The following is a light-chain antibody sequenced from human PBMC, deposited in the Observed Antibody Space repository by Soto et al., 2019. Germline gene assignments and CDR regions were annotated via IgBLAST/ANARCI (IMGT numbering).Light chain of an antibody. CDR2: DAS. CDR3: QQYNSPWT. V-gene: IGKV1-5*01. Sequence: DIQMTQSPSTLSASVGDRVTITCRASQSISSWLAWYQQKAGKAPKLLIYDASSLESGVPSRFSGSGSGTEFTLTISSLQPDDFATYYCQQYNSPWTFGQGTKLEIK. J-gene: IGKJ2*02. CDR1: QSISSW.